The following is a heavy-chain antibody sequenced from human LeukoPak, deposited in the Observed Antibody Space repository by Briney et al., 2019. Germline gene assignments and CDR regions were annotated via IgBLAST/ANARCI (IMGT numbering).Heavy chain of an antibody. V-gene: IGHV3-7*01. CDR3: ARDSRLLLWFGELSDY. D-gene: IGHD3-10*01. Sequence: GGSLRLSCAASGFTFSSYWMSWVRQAPGKGPEWVANIKQDGSEKYYVDSVKGRFTISRDNAKNSLYLQMNSLRAEDTAVYYCARDSRLLLWFGELSDYWGQGTLVTVSS. J-gene: IGHJ4*02. CDR1: GFTFSSYW. CDR2: IKQDGSEK.